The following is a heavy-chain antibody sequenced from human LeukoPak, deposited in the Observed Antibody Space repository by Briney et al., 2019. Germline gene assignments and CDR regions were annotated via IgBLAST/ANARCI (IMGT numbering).Heavy chain of an antibody. Sequence: SETLSLTCTVSGDFITAYYWAWIRQPPGKGLEWIGSIHYSGSTYYNPSLQSRVTISIDTSKNQFSLKLRFVTAADTAVYYCARVRCSGGSCPYYYYYYYMDVWGKGTTVTVSS. J-gene: IGHJ6*03. CDR3: ARVRCSGGSCPYYYYYYYMDV. CDR2: IHYSGST. CDR1: GDFITAYY. D-gene: IGHD2-15*01. V-gene: IGHV4-39*07.